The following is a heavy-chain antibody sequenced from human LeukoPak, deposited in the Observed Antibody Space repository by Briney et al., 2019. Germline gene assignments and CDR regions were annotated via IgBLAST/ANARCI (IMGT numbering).Heavy chain of an antibody. CDR3: ARGDGWLGAGLLDY. CDR1: GGTFSSYA. J-gene: IGHJ4*02. CDR2: IIPIFGTA. D-gene: IGHD5-12*01. V-gene: IGHV1-69*05. Sequence: SVKVSCKASGGTFSSYAISWVRQAPGQGLGWMGGIIPIFGTANYAQKFQGRVTITTDESTSTAYMELSSLRSEDTAVYYCARGDGWLGAGLLDYWGQGTLVTVSS.